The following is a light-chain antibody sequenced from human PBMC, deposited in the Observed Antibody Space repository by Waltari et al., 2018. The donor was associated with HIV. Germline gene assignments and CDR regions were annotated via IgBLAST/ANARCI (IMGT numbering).Light chain of an antibody. V-gene: IGLV2-14*01. Sequence: QSALTQPASVSGSPGQSISISCTGTRSDVGGYNAVSWYQQHPAKAPKLVILEVSNRPSGVSNRVSGSKSGNRASLTISGLQAEDEAYYYCSSYTSSDTVVFGGGTKVTVL. CDR1: RSDVGGYNA. J-gene: IGLJ2*01. CDR3: SSYTSSDTVV. CDR2: EVS.